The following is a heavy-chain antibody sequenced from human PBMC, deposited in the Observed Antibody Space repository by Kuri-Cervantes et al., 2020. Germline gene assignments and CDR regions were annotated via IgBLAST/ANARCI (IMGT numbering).Heavy chain of an antibody. V-gene: IGHV3-48*02. CDR1: GFTFSSYS. J-gene: IGHJ6*03. CDR3: ARVLWFRELPPYYYYMDV. Sequence: LSLTCAASGFTFSSYSMNWVRQAPGKGLEWVSYISSSSSTIYYADSVKGRFTISRDNAKNSLYLQMNSLRDEDTAVYYCARVLWFRELPPYYYYMDVWGKGTTVTVSS. D-gene: IGHD3-10*01. CDR2: ISSSSSTI.